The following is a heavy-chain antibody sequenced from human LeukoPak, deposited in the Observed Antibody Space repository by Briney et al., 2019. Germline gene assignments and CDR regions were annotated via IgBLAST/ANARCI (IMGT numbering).Heavy chain of an antibody. V-gene: IGHV3-23*01. CDR1: GFRFSNYG. CDR2: ITGSGGST. J-gene: IGHJ4*02. Sequence: GGSLRLSCAASGFRFSNYGMSWVRQAPGKGLAWVSSITGSGGSTRVDSVKDRFTISRDNSKNTLYLQMNSLRAEDTAVYYCATEVVRGEDYWGQGTLVTVSS. D-gene: IGHD2-21*01. CDR3: ATEVVRGEDY.